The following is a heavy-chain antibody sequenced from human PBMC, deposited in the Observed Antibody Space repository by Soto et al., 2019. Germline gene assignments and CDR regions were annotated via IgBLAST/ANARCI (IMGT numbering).Heavy chain of an antibody. CDR2: INHSGST. V-gene: IGHV4-34*01. CDR1: GGSFSGYY. D-gene: IGHD5-18*01. Sequence: SETLSLTCAVYGGSFSGYYWSWIRQPPGKGLEWIGEINHSGSTNYNPSLKSRVTISVDTSKNQFSLKLSSVTAADTAVYYCARGRRGGYSYGYRAFDIWGQGTMVTVSS. J-gene: IGHJ3*02. CDR3: ARGRRGGYSYGYRAFDI.